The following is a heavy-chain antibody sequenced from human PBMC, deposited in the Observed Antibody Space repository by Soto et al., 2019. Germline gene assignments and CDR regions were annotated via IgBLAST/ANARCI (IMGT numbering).Heavy chain of an antibody. CDR3: ARSGYSSHGMDV. V-gene: IGHV5-51*01. CDR2: SYLGDSDT. CDR1: GYSFTTSW. J-gene: IGHJ6*02. Sequence: GESLKISFKGSGYSFTTSWIGWVVQMPGKGLEWMGISYLGDSDTRYNPSFQGQVTISADKSIGTAYLQWSSLKASDTAIYYCARSGYSSHGMDVWGQGTTVTVSS. D-gene: IGHD5-12*01.